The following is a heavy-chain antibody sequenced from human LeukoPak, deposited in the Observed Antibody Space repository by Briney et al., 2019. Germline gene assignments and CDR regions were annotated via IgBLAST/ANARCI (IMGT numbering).Heavy chain of an antibody. CDR3: ARPYCTNGVCRYYFDY. CDR2: INTDGSST. CDR1: GFTFSSYW. D-gene: IGHD2-8*01. J-gene: IGHJ4*02. Sequence: GGSLRLSCAASGFTFSSYWMHWVRQAPGKGLVWVSRINTDGSSTSYADSVKGRFTISRDNAKNTLYLQMNSLRAEDTAVYYCARPYCTNGVCRYYFDYWGQGTLVTVSS. V-gene: IGHV3-74*01.